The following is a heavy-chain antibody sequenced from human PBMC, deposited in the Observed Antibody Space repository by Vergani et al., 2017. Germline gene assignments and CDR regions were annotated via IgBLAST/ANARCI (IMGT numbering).Heavy chain of an antibody. CDR2: IYPGDSEV. Sequence: EKQLVQSGSETKKPGESLKISCQAFGYIFSNFWIGWVRQRPGRGLECMGIIYPGDSEVKSNPTFRGQVIFSVDTSVNTAHLQWRSLQASDTATYFCASGGHGSENGGALQLWGQGTNITVSS. D-gene: IGHD3-10*01. CDR1: GYIFSNFW. J-gene: IGHJ3*01. V-gene: IGHV5-51*01. CDR3: ASGGHGSENGGALQL.